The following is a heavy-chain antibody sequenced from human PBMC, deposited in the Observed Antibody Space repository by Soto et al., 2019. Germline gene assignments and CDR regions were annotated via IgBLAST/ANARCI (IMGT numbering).Heavy chain of an antibody. V-gene: IGHV3-7*01. CDR1: GFIFSSYW. J-gene: IGHJ6*03. Sequence: SGGSLRLSCGASGFIFSSYWMSWVRQAPGKGLEWVANIKQDGSEKYYVDSVKGRFTISRDNAKNSLYLQMNSLRAEDTAVYYCARDQGELQNTQDYDFWSGTQYYYYYYMDVWGKGTTVTVSS. CDR2: IKQDGSEK. D-gene: IGHD3-3*01. CDR3: ARDQGELQNTQDYDFWSGTQYYYYYYMDV.